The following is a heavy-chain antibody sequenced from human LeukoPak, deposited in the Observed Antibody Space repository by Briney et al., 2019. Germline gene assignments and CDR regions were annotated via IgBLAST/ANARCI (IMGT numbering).Heavy chain of an antibody. D-gene: IGHD6-13*01. Sequence: GGSLRLSCAASGXTISNYYMSWVRQAPGKGLEYVSAISSNGGSTYYANSVKGRVTISRDNSKNTLYLQMGSLRAEDMAVYYCARATAAGPYYYYGMDVWGQGTTVTVSS. J-gene: IGHJ6*02. CDR3: ARATAAGPYYYYGMDV. CDR2: ISSNGGST. CDR1: GXTISNYY. V-gene: IGHV3-64*01.